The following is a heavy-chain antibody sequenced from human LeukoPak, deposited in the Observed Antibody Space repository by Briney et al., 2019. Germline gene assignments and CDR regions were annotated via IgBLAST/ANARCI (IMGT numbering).Heavy chain of an antibody. CDR2: IYYTGST. D-gene: IGHD6-13*01. J-gene: IGHJ3*02. CDR1: GGSISSGDYY. CDR3: ARVGQLDHDAFDI. Sequence: PSQTLSLTCTVSGGSISSGDYYWSWIRQPPGKGLECIGYIYYTGSTYYNPSLKSRVTMSVDTSKNQFSLKLTSVTAADTAVYYCARVGQLDHDAFDIWGQGTVVTVSS. V-gene: IGHV4-30-4*08.